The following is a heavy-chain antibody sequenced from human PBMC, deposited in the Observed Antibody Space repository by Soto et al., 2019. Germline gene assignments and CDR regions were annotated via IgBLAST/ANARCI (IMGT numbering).Heavy chain of an antibody. J-gene: IGHJ4*02. V-gene: IGHV3-74*01. Sequence: EVQLVESGGGLVQPGGSLRLSCAASGFTFSNYWMHWVRQGPGEGLVWVARIKSDGSAISYADSVKGRFTISRDNAKSTLYLQMNSLRADDTAVYYCARDPCGEENYWGQGILVTVSS. D-gene: IGHD3-10*01. CDR2: IKSDGSAI. CDR1: GFTFSNYW. CDR3: ARDPCGEENY.